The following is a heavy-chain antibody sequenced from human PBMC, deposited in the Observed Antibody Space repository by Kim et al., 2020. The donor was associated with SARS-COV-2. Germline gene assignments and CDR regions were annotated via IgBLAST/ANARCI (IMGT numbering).Heavy chain of an antibody. Sequence: SGPTLVKPTQTLTLTCTFSGFSLSPGGVGVGWIRQPPEKALEWLAIIYWDDDKRYSPSLQSRLTITKDTSKNQVVLTMTNMDPVDTGTYYCAHSITGYDADYWGQGTLVTVSS. CDR3: AHSITGYDADY. CDR1: GFSLSPGGVG. J-gene: IGHJ4*02. CDR2: IYWDDDK. D-gene: IGHD5-12*01. V-gene: IGHV2-5*02.